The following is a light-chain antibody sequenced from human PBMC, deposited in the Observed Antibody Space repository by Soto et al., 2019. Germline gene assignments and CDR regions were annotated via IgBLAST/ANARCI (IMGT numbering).Light chain of an antibody. CDR3: QQYMSSVT. V-gene: IGKV3-20*01. CDR1: QSVDSTF. J-gene: IGKJ1*01. Sequence: EIVLTQSPGSLSLSPGERATLSCRASQSVDSTFFAWYQKKPGQAPRLLMYGVSKRATGIPDRFRGSGSGTDFTLTISRLEPEDFAVYYCQQYMSSVTFGQGTRVEIK. CDR2: GVS.